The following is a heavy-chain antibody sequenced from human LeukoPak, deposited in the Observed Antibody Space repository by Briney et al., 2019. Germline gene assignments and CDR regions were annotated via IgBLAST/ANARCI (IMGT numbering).Heavy chain of an antibody. CDR1: GGSISSYY. D-gene: IGHD6-13*01. V-gene: IGHV4-59*12. J-gene: IGHJ4*02. Sequence: SETLSLTCTVSGGSISSYYWSWIRQPPGKGLEWIGYIYYSGSTNYNPSLKSRVTISVDTSKNQFSLKLSSVTAADTAVYYCARVGPGIAAAGALTFDYWGQGTLVTVSS. CDR2: IYYSGST. CDR3: ARVGPGIAAAGALTFDY.